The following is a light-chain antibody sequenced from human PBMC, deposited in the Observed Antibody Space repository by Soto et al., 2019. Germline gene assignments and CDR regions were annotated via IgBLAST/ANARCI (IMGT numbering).Light chain of an antibody. CDR1: QSVSSY. V-gene: IGKV3-11*01. J-gene: IGKJ1*01. CDR3: QQRSNWPPT. Sequence: LVLTQSLATLSFSKRKRYNRSVRASQSVSSYLAWYQQKPGQAPRLLIYDASNRATGIPARFSGSGSGTDFTLTISSLEPEDFAVYYCQQRSNWPPTFGQGTKVDI. CDR2: DAS.